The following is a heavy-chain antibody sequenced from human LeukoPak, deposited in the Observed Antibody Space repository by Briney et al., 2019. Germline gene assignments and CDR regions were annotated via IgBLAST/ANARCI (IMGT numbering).Heavy chain of an antibody. CDR1: GGSFSGYY. V-gene: IGHV4-34*01. Sequence: SETLSLTCTVYGGSFSGYYWSWIRQPPGKGLEWIGEINHSGSTNYNPSLKSRVTISVDMSKNQFSLKLSSVTAADTAVYYCARGFGSGSYYNYWGQGTLVTVSS. CDR3: ARGFGSGSYYNY. D-gene: IGHD3-10*01. CDR2: INHSGST. J-gene: IGHJ4*02.